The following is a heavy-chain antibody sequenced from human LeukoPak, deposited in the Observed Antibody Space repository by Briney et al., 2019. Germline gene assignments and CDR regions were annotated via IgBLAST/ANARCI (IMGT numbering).Heavy chain of an antibody. CDR3: ARGQNDYVWGSYRPPHYFDY. Sequence: PSETLSLTCTVPGGSISSYYWSWIRQPPGKGLEWIGEINHSGSTNYNPSLKSRVTISVDTSKNQFSLKLSSVTAADTAVYYCARGQNDYVWGSYRPPHYFDYWGQGTLVTVSS. V-gene: IGHV4-34*01. J-gene: IGHJ4*02. CDR1: GGSISSYY. D-gene: IGHD3-16*02. CDR2: INHSGST.